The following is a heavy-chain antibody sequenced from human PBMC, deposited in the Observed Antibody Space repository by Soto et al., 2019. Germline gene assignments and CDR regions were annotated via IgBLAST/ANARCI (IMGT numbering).Heavy chain of an antibody. J-gene: IGHJ4*02. CDR1: GFTFSSYG. V-gene: IGHV3-33*01. CDR3: ARDRYYDFWRMIDY. Sequence: PGGSLRLSCAASGFTFSSYGMHWVRQALGKGLEWVAVIWYDGSNKYYADSVKGRFTISRDNSKNTLYLQMNSLRAEDTAVYYCARDRYYDFWRMIDYWGQGTLVTVPS. CDR2: IWYDGSNK. D-gene: IGHD3-3*01.